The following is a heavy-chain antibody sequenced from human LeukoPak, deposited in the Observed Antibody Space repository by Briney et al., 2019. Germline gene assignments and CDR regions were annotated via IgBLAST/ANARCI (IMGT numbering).Heavy chain of an antibody. CDR1: GFTFSSYA. Sequence: GGSLRLSCAASGFTFSSYAMHWVRQAPGKGLEWVAVISYDGSNKYYADSVKGRFTISRDNSKNTLYLQMNSLRAEDTAVYYCARDLGDSSGWYVPVYYYYGMDVWGQGTTVTVSS. CDR3: ARDLGDSSGWYVPVYYYYGMDV. D-gene: IGHD6-19*01. J-gene: IGHJ6*02. CDR2: ISYDGSNK. V-gene: IGHV3-30-3*01.